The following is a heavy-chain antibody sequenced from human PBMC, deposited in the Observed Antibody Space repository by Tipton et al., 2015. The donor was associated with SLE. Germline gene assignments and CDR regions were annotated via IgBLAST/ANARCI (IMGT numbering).Heavy chain of an antibody. D-gene: IGHD6-6*01. Sequence: SLRLSCAASGFTFSSYSMNWVRQAPRKGLERVSYISSSSSTIYYEDSVKGRFTISRDNAKNSLYLQMNSLRGEDTDLYYCAALSSLSYWVQGTLVTVSS. CDR1: GFTFSSYS. V-gene: IGHV3-48*01. CDR2: ISSSSSTI. CDR3: AALSSLSY. J-gene: IGHJ4*02.